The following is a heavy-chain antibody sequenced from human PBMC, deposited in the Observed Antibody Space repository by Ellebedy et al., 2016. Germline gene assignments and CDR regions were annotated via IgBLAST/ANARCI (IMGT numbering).Heavy chain of an antibody. D-gene: IGHD1-26*01. Sequence: GGSLRLXCAASGFTFSSYWLSWVRQAPGKGLEWVANIKQDGSEKYYVDSVKGRFTISRDNAKNSLYLQMNSLRAEDTAVYYCARDRGGSYWFDPWGQGTLVTVSS. J-gene: IGHJ5*02. V-gene: IGHV3-7*01. CDR3: ARDRGGSYWFDP. CDR2: IKQDGSEK. CDR1: GFTFSSYW.